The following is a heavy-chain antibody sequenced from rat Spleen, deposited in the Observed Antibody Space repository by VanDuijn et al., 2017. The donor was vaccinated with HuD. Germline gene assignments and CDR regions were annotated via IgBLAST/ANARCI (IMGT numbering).Heavy chain of an antibody. Sequence: EVQLVESGGGLVQPGRSLKLSCVASGFTFNNYWMTWVRQAPGKGLEWVSSISSDGGYTYYPDSVKGLFTISRDNAENTVYLQMNSLRSEDTATYYCAVSGYGYWGQGVMVTVSS. D-gene: IGHD4-3*01. CDR1: GFTFNNYW. CDR2: ISSDGGYT. V-gene: IGHV5-58*01. CDR3: AVSGYGY. J-gene: IGHJ2*01.